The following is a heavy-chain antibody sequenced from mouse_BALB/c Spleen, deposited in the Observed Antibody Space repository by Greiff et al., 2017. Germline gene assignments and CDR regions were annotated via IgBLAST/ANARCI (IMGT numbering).Heavy chain of an antibody. D-gene: IGHD2-1*01. CDR1: GYTFTSYW. CDR2: INPSTGYT. J-gene: IGHJ4*01. CDR3: ARSGWGKGAMDY. Sequence: VQLVESGAELAKPGASVKMSCKASGYTFTSYWMHWVKQRPGQGLEWIGYINPSTGYTEYNQKFKDKATLTADKSSSTAYMQLSSLTSEDSAVYYCARSGWGKGAMDYWGQGTSVTVSS. V-gene: IGHV1-7*01.